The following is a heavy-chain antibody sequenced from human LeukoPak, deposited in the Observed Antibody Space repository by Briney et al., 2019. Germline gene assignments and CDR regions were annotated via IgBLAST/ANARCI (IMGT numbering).Heavy chain of an antibody. Sequence: PSETLSLTCTASGASFSSSTYYWGWIRQPPGKGLEWIRSIYYSGSTYYNPSLKSRVTMSVDTSKNQFSLKLSSVTAADTAVYYCARHAGGIAAAGTRPIDYWGQGTLVTVSS. CDR2: IYYSGST. V-gene: IGHV4-39*01. CDR3: ARHAGGIAAAGTRPIDY. D-gene: IGHD6-13*01. J-gene: IGHJ4*02. CDR1: GASFSSSTYY.